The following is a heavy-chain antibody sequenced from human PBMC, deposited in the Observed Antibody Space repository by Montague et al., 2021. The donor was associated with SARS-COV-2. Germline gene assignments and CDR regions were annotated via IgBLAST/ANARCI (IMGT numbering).Heavy chain of an antibody. CDR1: GFTFSSYW. J-gene: IGHJ5*02. CDR2: INSDGSST. D-gene: IGHD3-10*01. V-gene: IGHV3-74*01. CDR3: ARDRFRGVVPFDP. Sequence: SLRLSCAASGFTFSSYWMHWVRQAPGKGLVWVSRINSDGSSTSYADSVKGRFTISRDNAKNTLYLQMNSLRAEDTAVYYCARDRFRGVVPFDPWGQGTLVTVSS.